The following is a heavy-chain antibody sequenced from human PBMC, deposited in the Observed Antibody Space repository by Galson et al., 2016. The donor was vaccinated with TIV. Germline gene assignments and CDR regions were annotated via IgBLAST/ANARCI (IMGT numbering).Heavy chain of an antibody. D-gene: IGHD3-16*01. CDR3: ASPHSGSYDFDY. J-gene: IGHJ4*02. CDR1: GYTFTRYY. V-gene: IGHV1-46*03. Sequence: SVKVSCKAFGYTFTRYYIHWVRQAAGQGLEWMGIIDPSNGGTTYAQKFQGRLTLTRDTSTSTVYFELSSLTSEDTALYYCASPHSGSYDFDYWGQGTLVTVSS. CDR2: IDPSNGGT.